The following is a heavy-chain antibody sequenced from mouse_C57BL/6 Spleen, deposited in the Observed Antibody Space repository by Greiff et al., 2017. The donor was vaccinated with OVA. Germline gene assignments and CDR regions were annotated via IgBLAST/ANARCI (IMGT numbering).Heavy chain of an antibody. CDR3: TRGTVVDY. CDR2: IDPETGGT. D-gene: IGHD1-1*01. J-gene: IGHJ2*01. V-gene: IGHV1-15*01. CDR1: GYTFTDYE. Sequence: QVHVKQSGAELVRPGASVTLSCKASGYTFTDYEMHWVKQTPVHGLEWIGAIDPETGGTAYNQKFKGKAILTADKSSSTAYMELRSLTSEDSAVYYCTRGTVVDYWGQGTTLTVSS.